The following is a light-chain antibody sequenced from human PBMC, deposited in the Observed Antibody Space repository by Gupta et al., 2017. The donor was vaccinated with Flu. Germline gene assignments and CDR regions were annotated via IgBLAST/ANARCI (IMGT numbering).Light chain of an antibody. J-gene: IGKJ2*01. V-gene: IGKV1-39*01. CDR3: QQSHSSPRT. CDR2: AAS. Sequence: DIQLTQSPSSLSASVGDRVTITCRASQSISNYLNWYQQKAGTAPKLLIFAASSLQGGVPSRFGGSGSGTDFTLTISRLQPEDFATYFCQQSHSSPRTFGQGTKLEI. CDR1: QSISNY.